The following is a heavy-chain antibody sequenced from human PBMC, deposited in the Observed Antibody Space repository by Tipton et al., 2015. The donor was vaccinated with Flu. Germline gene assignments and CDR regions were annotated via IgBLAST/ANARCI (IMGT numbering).Heavy chain of an antibody. Sequence: LRLSCAASGFTFSSYGMHWVRQAPGKGLEWVAVISYDGSNKYYADSVKGRFTISRDNSKNTLYLQMNSLRAEDTAVYYCAKDGIRGYSYYFDYWGQGTLVTVSS. D-gene: IGHD5-18*01. J-gene: IGHJ4*02. V-gene: IGHV3-30*18. CDR3: AKDGIRGYSYYFDY. CDR1: GFTFSSYG. CDR2: ISYDGSNK.